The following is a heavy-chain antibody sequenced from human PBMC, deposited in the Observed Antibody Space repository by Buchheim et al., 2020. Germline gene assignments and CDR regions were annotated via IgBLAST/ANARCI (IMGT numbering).Heavy chain of an antibody. CDR2: ISSSGGNT. CDR3: ANMVAGPNYFDY. V-gene: IGHV3-23*01. CDR1: GFTFSSFA. D-gene: IGHD6-19*01. J-gene: IGHJ4*02. Sequence: EVQLLESGGGLVQPGGSLRLSCAASGFTFSSFAMTWVRQAPGKGLEWVSGISSSGGNTYYADSVKGRFTISRANSKNTLYLQVNSLRVEDTAVYYCANMVAGPNYFDYWGQGTL.